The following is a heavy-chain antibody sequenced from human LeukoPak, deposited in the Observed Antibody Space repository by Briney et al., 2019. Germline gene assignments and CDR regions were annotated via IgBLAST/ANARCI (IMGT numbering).Heavy chain of an antibody. CDR2: ISTSGNTR. CDR1: GFTFSSYE. V-gene: IGHV3-48*03. CDR3: ARELSGTTSYYFDY. D-gene: IGHD1-7*01. Sequence: RGEALRLSCAASGFTFSSYEMNWVRQAPGKGLEWVSYISTSGNTRYYADSVKGRFTISRDNAKNALYLQMNSLRVEDTAVYYCARELSGTTSYYFDYWGQGTLVTVSS. J-gene: IGHJ4*02.